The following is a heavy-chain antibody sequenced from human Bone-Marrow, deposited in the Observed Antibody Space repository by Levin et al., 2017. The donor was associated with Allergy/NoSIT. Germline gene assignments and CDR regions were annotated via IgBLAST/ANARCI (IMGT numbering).Heavy chain of an antibody. Sequence: PGGSLRLSCTASGFTFGDYAMSWVRQAPGKGLEWVGFIRSKAYGGTTEYAASVKGRFTISRDDSKSIAYLQMNSLKTEDTAVYYCTRDHVTTVTYPSVGYYYYYYMDVWGKGTTVTVSS. J-gene: IGHJ6*03. CDR3: TRDHVTTVTYPSVGYYYYYYMDV. CDR1: GFTFGDYA. D-gene: IGHD4-17*01. V-gene: IGHV3-49*04. CDR2: IRSKAYGGTT.